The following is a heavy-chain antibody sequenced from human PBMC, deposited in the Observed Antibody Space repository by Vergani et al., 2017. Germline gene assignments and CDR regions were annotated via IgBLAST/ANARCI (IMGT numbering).Heavy chain of an antibody. CDR3: AKELTTVTIPNYFDY. CDR2: IRYDGSDK. V-gene: IGHV3-30*02. D-gene: IGHD4-17*01. J-gene: IGHJ4*02. CDR1: GFTFNING. Sequence: QVPLVESGGGVVQPGGSLRLSCAASGFTFNINGMHWVRQAPGKGLEWVAFIRYDGSDKYYADSVKGRFTISSDNSMNTLYLQMNSLRADDTAVYYCAKELTTVTIPNYFDYWGQGTLVTVSS.